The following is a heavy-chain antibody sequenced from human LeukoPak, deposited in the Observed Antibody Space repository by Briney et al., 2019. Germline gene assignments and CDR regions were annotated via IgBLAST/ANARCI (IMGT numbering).Heavy chain of an antibody. CDR2: IHDSGST. Sequence: SETLSLTCAVSGDSISSGGYSWRWIRQTPGKGLEWIAYIHDSGSTYNNPSLKTRLSISIDTSKNQFSLKLSSVTAADTAVYYCARHSSGRRGAFDIWGQGTMVTVSS. CDR1: GDSISSGGYS. D-gene: IGHD6-19*01. CDR3: ARHSSGRRGAFDI. J-gene: IGHJ3*02. V-gene: IGHV4-30-4*07.